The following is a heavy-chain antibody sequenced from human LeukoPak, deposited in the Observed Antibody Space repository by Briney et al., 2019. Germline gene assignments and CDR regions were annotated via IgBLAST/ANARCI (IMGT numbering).Heavy chain of an antibody. CDR1: GFTFRSDG. CDR3: AKGGTGTKEDYFDS. V-gene: IGHV3-30*18. Sequence: GGSLRLSCAASGFTFRSDGMHGGRRGPGKGLEWGAVISYDGSNKYYADSVKGRFTISRDNSKNTLYLEMNSLRAEDTAVYYCAKGGTGTKEDYFDSWGQGTLVTVSS. CDR2: ISYDGSNK. J-gene: IGHJ4*02. D-gene: IGHD1-1*01.